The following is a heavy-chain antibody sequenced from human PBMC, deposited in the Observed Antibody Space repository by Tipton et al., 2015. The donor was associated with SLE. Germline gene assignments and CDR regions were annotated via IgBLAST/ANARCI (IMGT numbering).Heavy chain of an antibody. CDR1: GGSISSSSYY. J-gene: IGHJ4*02. CDR3: ARLYYDILTGSSRDWYFDY. CDR2: IYYSGST. Sequence: TLSLTCTVSGGSISSSSYYWGWIRQPPGKGLEWIGYIYYSGSTKSNPSLKSRVTISVDTSKNQFSLKLSSVTAADTAVYYCARLYYDILTGSSRDWYFDYWGQGTLVTVSS. V-gene: IGHV4-61*05. D-gene: IGHD3-9*01.